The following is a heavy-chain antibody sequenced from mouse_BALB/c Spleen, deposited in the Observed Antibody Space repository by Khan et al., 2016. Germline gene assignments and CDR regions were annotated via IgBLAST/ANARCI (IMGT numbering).Heavy chain of an antibody. D-gene: IGHD2-4*01. CDR3: ASSPYDYDLWFAY. CDR2: IDPANGNT. Sequence: VQLQQPGAELVKPGASVKLSCTASGFNIKDTYMHWVKQRPEQGLEWIGRIDPANGNTKYDPKFQGKATIQADTSSNTAYLQLSSLTSEATAGSYCASSPYDYDLWFAYWGQGTLVTVAA. CDR1: GFNIKDTY. J-gene: IGHJ3*01. V-gene: IGHV14-3*02.